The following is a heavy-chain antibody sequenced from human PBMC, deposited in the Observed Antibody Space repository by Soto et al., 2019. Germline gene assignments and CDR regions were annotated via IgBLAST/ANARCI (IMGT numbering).Heavy chain of an antibody. J-gene: IGHJ6*02. CDR3: ARDANGYGMDV. V-gene: IGHV1-46*04. CDR1: GYIFTRYY. Sequence: QMKLVQSGAEVKEPGASVRISCKASGYIFTRYYMYWVRQAPGQGLEWMGIINPAGGAANYAQKLQGRVTMTGDTSTSTVYMEFRSLRSDDTATYYCARDANGYGMDVWGQGTTVTVSS. CDR2: INPAGGAA.